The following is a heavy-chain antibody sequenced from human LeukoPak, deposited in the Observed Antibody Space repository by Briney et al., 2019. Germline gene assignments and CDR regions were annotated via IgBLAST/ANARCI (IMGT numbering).Heavy chain of an antibody. J-gene: IGHJ5*02. CDR3: ARGRASAGGYSGYDWGDWFDP. D-gene: IGHD5-12*01. CDR1: GYTFTSYG. V-gene: IGHV1-18*01. CDR2: IRVYNGNT. Sequence: ASVKVSCKASGYTFTSYGINWVRQAPGQGLECMGWIRVYNGNTNYAQKFQGRVTITRDTSISTAYMDLSSLRSEDTAVYYCARGRASAGGYSGYDWGDWFDPWGQGTLVTVSS.